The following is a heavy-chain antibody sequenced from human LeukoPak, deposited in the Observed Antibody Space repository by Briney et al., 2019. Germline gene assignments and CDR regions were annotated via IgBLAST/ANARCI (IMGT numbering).Heavy chain of an antibody. D-gene: IGHD2-2*01. CDR2: INPHSGGT. CDR3: ARDVGEYCSSTNCYASHY. CDR1: GGTFSNYA. J-gene: IGHJ4*02. V-gene: IGHV1-2*02. Sequence: GASVKVSCKASGGTFSNYAISWVRQAPGQGLEWMGWINPHSGGTNYAQKFQGGVTMTRDTSITTAYMELSSLRSDDTAVYYCARDVGEYCSSTNCYASHYWGQGTLVTVSS.